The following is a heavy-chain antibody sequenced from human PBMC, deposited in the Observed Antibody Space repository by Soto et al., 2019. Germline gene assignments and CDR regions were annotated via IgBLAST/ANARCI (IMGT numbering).Heavy chain of an antibody. CDR3: ARGQPTRAY. CDR2: INHSGST. J-gene: IGHJ4*02. V-gene: IGHV4-34*01. Sequence: WIHKTPGKGLEWIGEINHSGSTNYNPSLKSRFTISVDTSKNQFSLRLRSVTAAYMAVYYWARGQPTRAYRGQGTPVPVSS.